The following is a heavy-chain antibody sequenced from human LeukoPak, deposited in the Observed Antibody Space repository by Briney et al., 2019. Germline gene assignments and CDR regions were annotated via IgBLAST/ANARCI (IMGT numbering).Heavy chain of an antibody. CDR1: GGSISSYY. V-gene: IGHV4-59*08. CDR2: IYYSGST. Sequence: SETLSLTCTVSGGSISSYYWSWIRQTPGKGLEWIGYIYYSGSTNYNPSLKSRVNISVDTSKNQFSLKLSSVTAADTALYYCASLYCSSTSCYLFHWGQGTLVTVSS. J-gene: IGHJ4*02. D-gene: IGHD2-2*01. CDR3: ASLYCSSTSCYLFH.